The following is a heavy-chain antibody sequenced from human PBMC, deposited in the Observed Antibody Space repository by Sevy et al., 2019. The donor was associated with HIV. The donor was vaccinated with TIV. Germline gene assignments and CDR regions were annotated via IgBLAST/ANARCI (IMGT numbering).Heavy chain of an antibody. CDR1: GFTFNTYN. J-gene: IGHJ6*02. V-gene: IGHV3-48*02. CDR3: ASSDAPSRFGYHYFAMDF. D-gene: IGHD3-22*01. Sequence: GGSLRLSCAVSGFTFNTYNMNWVRQAPGKGLEWVSYISYTSTTIYYADSVRGRFTISRDNAKNTLYLQMNSLRDEDTAVYYCASSDAPSRFGYHYFAMDFRGQGTSVTVSS. CDR2: ISYTSTTI.